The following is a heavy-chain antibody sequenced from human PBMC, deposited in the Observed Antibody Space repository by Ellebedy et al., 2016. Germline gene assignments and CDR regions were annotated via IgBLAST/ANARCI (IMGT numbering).Heavy chain of an antibody. Sequence: GESLKISCAASGFTFSTYAMSWVRQTPGKGLEWVSAISGSGGSTYYADSVKGRFTISRDNSKNTLYLQMNSLRAEDTAVYYCAKSGRDVVVPAATPGFDPWGQGTLVTVSS. J-gene: IGHJ5*02. D-gene: IGHD2-2*01. CDR2: ISGSGGST. CDR3: AKSGRDVVVPAATPGFDP. CDR1: GFTFSTYA. V-gene: IGHV3-23*01.